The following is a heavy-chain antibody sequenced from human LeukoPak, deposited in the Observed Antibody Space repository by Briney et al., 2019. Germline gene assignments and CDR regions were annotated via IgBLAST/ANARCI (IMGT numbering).Heavy chain of an antibody. CDR2: IYHSGST. Sequence: SGTLSLTCGVSGGSISSYYWSWIRQPPGKGLEWIGYIYHSGSTNYNPSLKSRVTISADTSKNHFSLKLNSVTTADTAVYYCTRGAGWLIDYWGQGILVTVSS. J-gene: IGHJ4*02. CDR1: GGSISSYY. V-gene: IGHV4-59*01. CDR3: TRGAGWLIDY. D-gene: IGHD3-16*01.